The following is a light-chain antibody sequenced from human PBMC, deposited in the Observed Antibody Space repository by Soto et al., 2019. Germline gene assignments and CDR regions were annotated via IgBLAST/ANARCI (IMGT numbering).Light chain of an antibody. Sequence: QSVLTQPPSASGTPGQRVTISCSGTKSNIGSNFVYWYQHLPGPTPKLLVFSYNQRPSGVPDRFSGSKSGSSASLAISGLRSEDEADYYCATWDDSLSGWVFGGGTKLTVL. CDR1: KSNIGSNF. CDR2: SYN. J-gene: IGLJ3*02. V-gene: IGLV1-47*02. CDR3: ATWDDSLSGWV.